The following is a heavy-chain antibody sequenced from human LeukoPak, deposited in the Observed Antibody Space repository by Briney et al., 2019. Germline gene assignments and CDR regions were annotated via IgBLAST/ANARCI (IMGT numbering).Heavy chain of an antibody. CDR3: ARGSTISMVY. D-gene: IGHD5-24*01. CDR1: GFTFEDYN. V-gene: IGHV3-43*01. Sequence: GSLRLSCAASGFTFEDYNMHWVRQVPGKGLEWVSLISWDGRSTYYADSVKGRFTISRDNSKNSLYLQMNSLRTEDTALYYCARGSTISMVYWGQGTLVTVSS. CDR2: ISWDGRST. J-gene: IGHJ4*02.